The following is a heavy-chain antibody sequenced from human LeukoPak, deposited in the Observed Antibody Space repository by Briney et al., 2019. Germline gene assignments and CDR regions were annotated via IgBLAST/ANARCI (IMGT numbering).Heavy chain of an antibody. D-gene: IGHD3-22*01. CDR2: TSSGSSYK. CDR3: ARGIDDSSGYAPYHFDY. V-gene: IGHV3-21*01. CDR1: GFTFSSYS. Sequence: PGGSLRLSCAASGFTFSSYSMNWVRQAPGKGLEWVSSTSSGSSYKNYADSVKGRLTISRDNAKNSLFLQMNSLRAEDTAVYYCARGIDDSSGYAPYHFDYWGQGTLVTVSS. J-gene: IGHJ4*02.